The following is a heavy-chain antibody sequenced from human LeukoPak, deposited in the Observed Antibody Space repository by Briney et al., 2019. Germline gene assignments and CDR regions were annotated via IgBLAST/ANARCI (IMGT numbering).Heavy chain of an antibody. D-gene: IGHD3-10*01. CDR3: ARGTLLVNP. J-gene: IGHJ5*02. V-gene: IGHV4-34*01. Sequence: SETLSLTCAVYGGSFSGYYWSWIRQPPGKGLEWIGEINHSGSTNYNPSLKSRVTISVDKSKNQCSLKLSSVTAANTAVYYCARGTLLVNPWGQGTLVTVSS. CDR1: GGSFSGYY. CDR2: INHSGST.